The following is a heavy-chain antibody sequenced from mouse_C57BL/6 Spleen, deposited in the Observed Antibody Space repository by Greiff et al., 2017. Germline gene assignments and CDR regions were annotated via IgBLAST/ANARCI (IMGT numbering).Heavy chain of an antibody. Sequence: EVQLVESGGGLVKPGGSLKLSCAASGFTFSDYGMHWVRQAPEKGLEWVAYISSGSSTIYYADKVKGRFTIARDNAKNTLFLQMTSLRSEDTAMYYCAREETGAPFDYWGQGTTLTVSS. D-gene: IGHD4-1*01. CDR2: ISSGSSTI. CDR3: AREETGAPFDY. J-gene: IGHJ2*01. CDR1: GFTFSDYG. V-gene: IGHV5-17*01.